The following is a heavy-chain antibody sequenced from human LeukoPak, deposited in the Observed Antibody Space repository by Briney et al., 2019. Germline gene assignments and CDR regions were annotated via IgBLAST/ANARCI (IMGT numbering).Heavy chain of an antibody. J-gene: IGHJ4*02. CDR1: GGTFSSYA. CDR3: ASSAGYSGYDTPTPLDY. V-gene: IGHV1-69*06. Sequence: ASVKVSCKASGGTFSSYAISWVRQAPGQGLEWMGGIIPIFGTANYAQKFQGRVTITADKSTSTAYMELSSLRSEDTAVYYCASSAGYSGYDTPTPLDYWGQGTLVTVSS. CDR2: IIPIFGTA. D-gene: IGHD5-12*01.